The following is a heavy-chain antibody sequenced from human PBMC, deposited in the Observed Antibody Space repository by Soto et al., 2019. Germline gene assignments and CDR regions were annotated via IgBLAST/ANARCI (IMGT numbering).Heavy chain of an antibody. D-gene: IGHD3-10*01. CDR1: GFTVSSNY. Sequence: EVQLVESGGGLMQPGGSLRLSCAASGFTVSSNYMSWVRQAPGKGLEWVSVIYSGGSTYYADSVKGRFTISRDNSKNTLHLQLNSLRAEDTAVYYCARHITMDPLLVYWGQGTLVTVSS. J-gene: IGHJ4*02. CDR2: IYSGGST. CDR3: ARHITMDPLLVY. V-gene: IGHV3-53*01.